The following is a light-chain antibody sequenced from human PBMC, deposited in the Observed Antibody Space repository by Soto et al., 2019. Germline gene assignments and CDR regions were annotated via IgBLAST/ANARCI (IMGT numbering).Light chain of an antibody. V-gene: IGKV1-5*01. Sequence: DIQMSQSPSSLSASMGDRVTITCRASQSISRWLAWYQQKPGKAPKLLIYDASRRATGFPARFSGSGSGTDFTLTISSLQPEDFAVYYCQQFGNWPWTFGQGTKVAIK. J-gene: IGKJ1*01. CDR2: DAS. CDR3: QQFGNWPWT. CDR1: QSISRW.